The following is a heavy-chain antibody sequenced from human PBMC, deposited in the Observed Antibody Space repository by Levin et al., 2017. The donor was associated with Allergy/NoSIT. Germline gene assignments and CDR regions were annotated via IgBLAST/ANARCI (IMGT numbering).Heavy chain of an antibody. CDR2: ISGSSISS. CDR3: TRGRRLVDL. J-gene: IGHJ5*02. CDR1: RFSFSNYA. Sequence: GESLKISCAASRFSFSNYAMSWVRQAPGKGLEWVSAISGSSISSYHADSVKGRFTISRDNSNSTLHLQMNSLRAEDTAVYYCTRGRRLVDLWGQGTLVIVSS. V-gene: IGHV3-23*01. D-gene: IGHD4-11*01.